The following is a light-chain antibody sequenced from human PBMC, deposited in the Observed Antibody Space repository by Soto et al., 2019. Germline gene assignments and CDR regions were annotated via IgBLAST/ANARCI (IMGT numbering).Light chain of an antibody. J-gene: IGLJ1*01. CDR2: EVS. V-gene: IGLV2-14*01. Sequence: QSVLTQPASVSGSPGQSITISCTGTSSDVGGYNYVSWYQQHPGKAPKLMIYEVSNRPSGVSNRFSGPKSGNTASLTISGLQAEDEADYYCSSYTSSRLYVFGTGTKVTVL. CDR1: SSDVGGYNY. CDR3: SSYTSSRLYV.